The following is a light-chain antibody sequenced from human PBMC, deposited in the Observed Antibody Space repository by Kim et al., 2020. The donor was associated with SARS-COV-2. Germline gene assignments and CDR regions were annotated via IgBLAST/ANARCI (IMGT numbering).Light chain of an antibody. CDR3: QSADSSDTFWV. CDR1: GFANQY. V-gene: IGLV3-25*03. J-gene: IGLJ3*02. Sequence: PGQTAGITWSGDGFANQYVSWYQQTPGQAPVLVIYKDTDRPSGIPERFSGSTSGKTVTLTISGVQAEDEADYYCQSADSSDTFWVFGGGTQLTVL. CDR2: KDT.